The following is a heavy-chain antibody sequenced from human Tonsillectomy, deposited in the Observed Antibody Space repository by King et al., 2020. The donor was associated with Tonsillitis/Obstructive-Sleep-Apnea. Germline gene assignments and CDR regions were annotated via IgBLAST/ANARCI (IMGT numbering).Heavy chain of an antibody. CDR3: ARGDCSSTSCHGPGYYYYYMDV. CDR1: GYTFTSYY. V-gene: IGHV1-46*01. J-gene: IGHJ6*03. Sequence: QLVQSGAEVKKPGASVKVSCKASGYTFTSYYMHWVRQAPGQGLEWMGIINPSGGSTSYAQKFQGRVTMTRDTSTSTVYMELRSLRSEDTAVYYCARGDCSSTSCHGPGYYYYYMDVWGKGTTVTVSS. CDR2: INPSGGST. D-gene: IGHD2-2*01.